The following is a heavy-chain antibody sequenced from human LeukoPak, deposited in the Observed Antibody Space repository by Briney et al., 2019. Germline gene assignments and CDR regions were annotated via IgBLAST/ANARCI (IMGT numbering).Heavy chain of an antibody. J-gene: IGHJ4*02. CDR1: GFTFSSYW. D-gene: IGHD3-22*01. V-gene: IGHV3-7*01. CDR3: ARPHRGEYYYDSSGYSGYFDY. CDR2: IKQDGSEK. Sequence: GGSLRLSCAASGFTFSSYWMSWVRQAPGKGLEWVANIKQDGSEKYYVDSVKGRFTISRDNAKNSLYLQMNSLRAEDTAVYYCARPHRGEYYYDSSGYSGYFDYWGQGTLVTVSS.